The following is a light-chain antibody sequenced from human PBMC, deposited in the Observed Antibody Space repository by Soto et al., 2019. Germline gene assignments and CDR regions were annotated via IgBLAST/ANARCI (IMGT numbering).Light chain of an antibody. V-gene: IGLV2-14*03. CDR2: DVS. Sequence: QSALTQPASVSGSPGQSIAISCTGTSTDVGAYNFVSWYQQYPGKAPKLIIYDVSNRPSGVSSRFSGSKSGNTASLTISGLQAEDEADYYCSSYTTIFTDVFGGGTKVTVL. CDR1: STDVGAYNF. CDR3: SSYTTIFTDV. J-gene: IGLJ1*01.